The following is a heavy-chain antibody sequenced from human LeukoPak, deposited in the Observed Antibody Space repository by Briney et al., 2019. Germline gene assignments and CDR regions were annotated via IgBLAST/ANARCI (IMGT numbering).Heavy chain of an antibody. D-gene: IGHD4-17*01. V-gene: IGHV4-38-2*01. CDR2: IYQIVST. Sequence: PSETLSLTCAVSGYSISSDYYWGWIRQPSGKGLEGIGSIYQIVSTYYNPSLKRRVTISVDTSKNQLSLKLSSVTAADTAVYYCARNKSTVTTSRHDAFDIWGQGTMVTVSS. J-gene: IGHJ3*02. CDR1: GYSISSDYY. CDR3: ARNKSTVTTSRHDAFDI.